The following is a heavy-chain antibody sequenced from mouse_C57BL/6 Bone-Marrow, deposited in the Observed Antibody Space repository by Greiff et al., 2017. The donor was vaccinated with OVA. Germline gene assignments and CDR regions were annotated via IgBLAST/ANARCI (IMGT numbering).Heavy chain of an antibody. Sequence: QVQLQQSGPELVKPGASVKISCKASGYAFSSSWMNWVKQRPGKGLEWIGRIYPGDGDTNYNGKFKGKATLTADKSSSTAYMELRSLTSEDSAVYFCARGRTPYFDVWGTGTTVTGSS. J-gene: IGHJ1*03. CDR3: ARGRTPYFDV. V-gene: IGHV1-82*01. CDR1: GYAFSSSW. CDR2: IYPGDGDT. D-gene: IGHD1-1*01.